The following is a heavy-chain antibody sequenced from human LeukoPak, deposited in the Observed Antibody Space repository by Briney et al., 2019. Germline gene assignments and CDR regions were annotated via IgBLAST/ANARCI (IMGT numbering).Heavy chain of an antibody. Sequence: GGSLRLSCAASGFTFSSYGMHWVRQAPGRGLEWVAYIQYDRSNEQYAHSVKGRFRISRDNSKNILYLQMNSLRAEDTAVYYCAKDRCSNGIGCYYYYMDVWGKGTTVTIS. V-gene: IGHV3-30*02. J-gene: IGHJ6*03. CDR2: IQYDRSNE. D-gene: IGHD2-8*01. CDR1: GFTFSSYG. CDR3: AKDRCSNGIGCYYYYMDV.